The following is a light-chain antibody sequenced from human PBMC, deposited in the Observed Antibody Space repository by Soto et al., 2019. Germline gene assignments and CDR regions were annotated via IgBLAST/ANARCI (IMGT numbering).Light chain of an antibody. CDR2: DVS. CDR3: SPYTTSSTYV. V-gene: IGLV2-14*03. Sequence: QSVLTQPASVSGSPGQSITISCTGTSSDVGGYNYVSWYQQHPGKAPKLMIYDVSNQPSGVSNRFSGFKSGNTASLTISGLHAEDEADYYCSPYTTSSTYVFGTGTKVTVL. CDR1: SSDVGGYNY. J-gene: IGLJ1*01.